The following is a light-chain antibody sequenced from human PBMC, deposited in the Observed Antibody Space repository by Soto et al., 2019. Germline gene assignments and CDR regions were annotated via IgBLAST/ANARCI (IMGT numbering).Light chain of an antibody. CDR2: GNS. Sequence: QSALTQPPSVSGAPGQMVTISCTGSSSNIGAGSDVHWYQQLPGTAPKLLIYGNSNRPSGVPDRFSGSKSGTSASLAITGLQAEDEADYYCQSYDSSLSGSVFGGGTKLTVL. V-gene: IGLV1-40*01. J-gene: IGLJ3*02. CDR3: QSYDSSLSGSV. CDR1: SSNIGAGSD.